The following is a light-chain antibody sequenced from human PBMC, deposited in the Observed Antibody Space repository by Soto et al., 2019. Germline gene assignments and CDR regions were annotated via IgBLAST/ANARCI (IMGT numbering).Light chain of an antibody. J-gene: IGLJ2*01. CDR3: SSYAGSTHFV. CDR2: EVS. V-gene: IGLV2-8*01. Sequence: QSALTQPPSASGSPGQSVTLSCTGTSSDFGGYNYVSWYQQHPGKAPKLMIYEVSKRPSGVPDRFSGSKSGNTASLTVSGLQAEDEADYDCSSYAGSTHFVFGGGTPLTVL. CDR1: SSDFGGYNY.